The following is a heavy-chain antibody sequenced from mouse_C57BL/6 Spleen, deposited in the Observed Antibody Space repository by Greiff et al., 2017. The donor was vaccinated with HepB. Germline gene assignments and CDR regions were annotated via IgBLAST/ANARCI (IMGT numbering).Heavy chain of an antibody. D-gene: IGHD1-1*01. CDR1: GYTFTSYW. V-gene: IGHV1-64*01. J-gene: IGHJ2*01. Sequence: VQLQQPGAELVKPGASVKLSCKASGYTFTSYWMHWVKQRPGQGLEWIGMIHPNSGSTNYNEKFKSKATLTVDKSSSTAYMQLSSLTSEDSAVYYCARSRYYGSPYYFDYWGQGTTLTVSS. CDR2: IHPNSGST. CDR3: ARSRYYGSPYYFDY.